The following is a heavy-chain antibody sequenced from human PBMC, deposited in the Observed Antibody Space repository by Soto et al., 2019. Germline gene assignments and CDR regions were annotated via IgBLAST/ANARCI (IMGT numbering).Heavy chain of an antibody. V-gene: IGHV1-69*01. J-gene: IGHJ3*02. CDR3: ARRRDYDSSGCWDVDS. CDR1: GGTFSSYA. CDR2: IIPIFVTA. D-gene: IGHD3-22*01. Sequence: QVQLLQSGAEVKKPGSSVKVSCKASGGTFSSYAISWVRHAPGPALEWMGGIIPIFVTANYAQKFQGRVTITADESTSTAYMELSSLRSEDTAVYYCARRRDYDSSGCWDVDSWGQGTMVTVSS.